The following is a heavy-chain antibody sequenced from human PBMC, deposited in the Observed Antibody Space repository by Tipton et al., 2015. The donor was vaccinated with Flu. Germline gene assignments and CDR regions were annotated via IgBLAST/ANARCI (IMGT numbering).Heavy chain of an antibody. V-gene: IGHV4-31*03. CDR2: IYYSGST. D-gene: IGHD3-10*01. J-gene: IGHJ6*02. Sequence: TLSLTCTVSGGSISSGGYYWSWIRQHPGKGLEWIGYIYYSGSTYYNPSLKSRVTISVDTSKNQFSLKLSSVTAADTAVYYCARIVRGPVAYYYYYGMDVWGQGTTVTVSS. CDR1: GGSISSGGYY. CDR3: ARIVRGPVAYYYYYGMDV.